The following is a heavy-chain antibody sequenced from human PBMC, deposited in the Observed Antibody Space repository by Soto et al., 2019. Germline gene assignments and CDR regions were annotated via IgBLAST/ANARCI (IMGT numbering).Heavy chain of an antibody. J-gene: IGHJ2*01. D-gene: IGHD6-13*01. CDR1: GFVYSHYA. V-gene: IGHV3-33*01. CDR2: IWNDGSQK. Sequence: VQLVESGGGVVQPGRSLRLSCEASGFVYSHYAMHWVRQAPGKGPEWVALIWNDGSQKNYVDSVKGRFTISRDNSKNTLNLQMNSLRPDDTAMYFCVRGIPSQYSSTWLYWHFDLWGPGTLVTVSS. CDR3: VRGIPSQYSSTWLYWHFDL.